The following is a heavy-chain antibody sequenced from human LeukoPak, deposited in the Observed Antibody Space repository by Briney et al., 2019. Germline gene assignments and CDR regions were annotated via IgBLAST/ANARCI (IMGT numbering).Heavy chain of an antibody. V-gene: IGHV3-23*01. J-gene: IGHJ4*02. CDR2: LTDSGGTT. Sequence: GGSLRLSCVASGFTFSSYAMGWVRQAPGKRPEWVSSLTDSGGTTYYVDSVKGRFTISRDNSKNTLYLQMNSLRAEDTAVYYCARDAHDSSGFDYWGQGTLVTVSS. D-gene: IGHD3-22*01. CDR3: ARDAHDSSGFDY. CDR1: GFTFSSYA.